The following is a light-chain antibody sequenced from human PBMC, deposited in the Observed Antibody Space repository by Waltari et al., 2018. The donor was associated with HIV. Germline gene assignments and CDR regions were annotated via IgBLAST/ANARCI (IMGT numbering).Light chain of an antibody. J-gene: IGLJ3*02. CDR1: SGHSNYD. V-gene: IGLV4-69*01. Sequence: QLVLTQSPSASASLGASVKFTCTLSSGHSNYDIAWHQQQPEKGPRYLMKLNSDGSHSKGDGIPDRFSGSSSGTMATLTISGAQVEDEADYYCYSTDSSGNHRVFGGGTKLTVL. CDR2: LNSDGSH. CDR3: YSTDSSGNHRV.